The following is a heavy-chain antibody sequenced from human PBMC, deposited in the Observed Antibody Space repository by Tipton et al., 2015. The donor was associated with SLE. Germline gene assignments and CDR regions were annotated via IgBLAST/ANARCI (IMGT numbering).Heavy chain of an antibody. V-gene: IGHV4-34*01. D-gene: IGHD3-22*01. J-gene: IGHJ3*02. CDR1: GGSFSGYY. CDR3: ARDKGTVVVLHAFDI. Sequence: TLSLTCAVYGGSFSGYYWSWIRQPPGKGLELIGEINHSGSTNYNPSLKSRVTISVDTSKNQFSLKLSSVTAADTAVYYCARDKGTVVVLHAFDIWGQGTMVTVSS. CDR2: INHSGST.